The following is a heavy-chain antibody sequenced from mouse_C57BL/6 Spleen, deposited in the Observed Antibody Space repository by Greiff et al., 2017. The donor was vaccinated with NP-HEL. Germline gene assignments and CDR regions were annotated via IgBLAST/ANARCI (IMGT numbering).Heavy chain of an antibody. D-gene: IGHD2-5*01. Sequence: EVKVEESGGGLVKPGGSLKLSCAASGFTFSDYGMHWVRQAPEKGLEWVAYISSGSSTIYYADTVKGRFTISRDNAKNTLFLQMTSLRSEDTAMYYCARDSNYVGYAMDYWGQGTSVTVSS. CDR2: ISSGSSTI. CDR1: GFTFSDYG. CDR3: ARDSNYVGYAMDY. V-gene: IGHV5-17*01. J-gene: IGHJ4*01.